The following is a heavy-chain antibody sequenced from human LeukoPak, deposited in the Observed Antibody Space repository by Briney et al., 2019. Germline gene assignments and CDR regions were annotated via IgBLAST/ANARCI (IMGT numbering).Heavy chain of an antibody. Sequence: ASVKVSCKASGYTFTSYAMNWVRQAPGQGLEWMGWINTNTGNPTYAQGFTGRFVFSLDTSVSTAYLQFSSLKAEDTAVYYCARAPYCSGGSCYYYYYMDVWGKGTTVTVSS. J-gene: IGHJ6*03. CDR1: GYTFTSYA. V-gene: IGHV7-4-1*02. CDR2: INTNTGNP. CDR3: ARAPYCSGGSCYYYYYMDV. D-gene: IGHD2-15*01.